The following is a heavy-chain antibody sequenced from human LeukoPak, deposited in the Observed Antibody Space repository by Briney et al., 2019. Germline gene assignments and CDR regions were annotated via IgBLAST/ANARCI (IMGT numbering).Heavy chain of an antibody. CDR3: ARDLVGSRTGYSSGAWDY. CDR1: GGTFSRYL. V-gene: IGHV1-69*13. J-gene: IGHJ4*02. D-gene: IGHD3/OR15-3a*01. CDR2: IFPIVGTA. Sequence: GASVKVSCKASGGTFSRYLINWGRQAPGQGLEWMGGIFPIVGTAGYAQKFQGRVTITGAEARSTAYMGLRSRRSEDTAVYYCARDLVGSRTGYSSGAWDYWGQGTLVTVSS.